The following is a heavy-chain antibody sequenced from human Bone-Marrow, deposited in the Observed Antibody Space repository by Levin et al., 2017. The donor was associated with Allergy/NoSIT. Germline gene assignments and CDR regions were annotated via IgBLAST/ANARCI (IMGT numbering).Heavy chain of an antibody. D-gene: IGHD1-14*01. CDR3: ARNRPETANGY. J-gene: IGHJ4*02. Sequence: GGSLRLSCAASGVTVSNNYMTWVRQPPGKGLELVSLIYSGGGTHYADSVKGRFIISRDSSKNTVYLQMNSVRTEDTAVYYCARNRPETANGYWGQGTLVTVSS. CDR2: IYSGGGT. CDR1: GVTVSNNY. V-gene: IGHV3-66*01.